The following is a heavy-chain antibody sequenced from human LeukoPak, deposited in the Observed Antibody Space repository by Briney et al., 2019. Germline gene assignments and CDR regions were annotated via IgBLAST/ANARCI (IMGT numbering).Heavy chain of an antibody. J-gene: IGHJ4*02. D-gene: IGHD3-16*01. CDR2: ISSSSTYI. CDR3: ARAYEAIWGVSAPTHDY. Sequence: GGSLRLSCAASGFTFSSYSMNWVRQAPGKGLEWVSSISSSSTYIYYADSVNGRFTISRDNAKNSLYLQMNSLRAEDTAVYYCARAYEAIWGVSAPTHDYWGQGTLVTVSS. V-gene: IGHV3-21*04. CDR1: GFTFSSYS.